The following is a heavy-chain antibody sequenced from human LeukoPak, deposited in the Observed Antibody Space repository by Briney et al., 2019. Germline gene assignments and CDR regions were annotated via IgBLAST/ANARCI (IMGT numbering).Heavy chain of an antibody. CDR1: GYTFTSYG. CDR2: INPNSGGT. D-gene: IGHD6-6*01. V-gene: IGHV1-2*02. Sequence: GASVKVSCKASGYTFTSYGISWVRQAPGQGLEWMGWINPNSGGTNYAQKFQGRVTMTRDTSISTAYMELSRLRSDDTAVYYCATLNIAARPTWGQGTLVTVSS. CDR3: ATLNIAARPT. J-gene: IGHJ4*02.